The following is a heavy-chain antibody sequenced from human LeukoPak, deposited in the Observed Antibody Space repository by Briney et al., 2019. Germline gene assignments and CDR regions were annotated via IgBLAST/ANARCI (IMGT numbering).Heavy chain of an antibody. D-gene: IGHD1-20*01. CDR1: GFTFSDYY. CDR2: ISSSGSTL. CDR3: ARRRYNWNAIDY. V-gene: IGHV3-11*01. Sequence: GGSLRLSCAASGFTFSDYYMSWIRQAPGKGLEWVSYISSSGSTLYYADSVKGRITISRDNAKNSLYLQMNSLRAEDTAVYYCARRRYNWNAIDYWGQGSLVTVSS. J-gene: IGHJ4*02.